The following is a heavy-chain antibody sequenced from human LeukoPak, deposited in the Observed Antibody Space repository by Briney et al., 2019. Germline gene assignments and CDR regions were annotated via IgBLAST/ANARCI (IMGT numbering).Heavy chain of an antibody. CDR1: GGSISSYY. J-gene: IGHJ4*02. D-gene: IGHD6-19*01. V-gene: IGHV4-59*01. CDR2: IYYSGST. CDR3: ARVASGWHAFDY. Sequence: SETLSLTCTVSGGSISSYYWSWIRQTPGKGLEWIGYIYYSGSTNYNPSLKSRVTISVDTSKNQFSLKLSSVTAADTAVYYCARVASGWHAFDYWGQGTLVTVSS.